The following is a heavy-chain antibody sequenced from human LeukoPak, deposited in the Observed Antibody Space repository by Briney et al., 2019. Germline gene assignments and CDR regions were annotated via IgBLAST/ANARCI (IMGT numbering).Heavy chain of an antibody. J-gene: IGHJ3*02. Sequence: ASVTVSCKASGYTFTGYYMHWVRQAPGQGLEWMGWINPNSGGTNYAQKFQGRVTMTRDTSISTAYMELSRLRSDGTAVYYCALQLLFDDAFDIWGQGTMVTVSS. CDR3: ALQLLFDDAFDI. CDR1: GYTFTGYY. V-gene: IGHV1-2*02. CDR2: INPNSGGT. D-gene: IGHD2-2*01.